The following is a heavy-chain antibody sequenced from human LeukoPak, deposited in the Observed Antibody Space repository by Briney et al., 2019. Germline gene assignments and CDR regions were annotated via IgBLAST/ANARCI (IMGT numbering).Heavy chain of an antibody. CDR2: IWYDGSNK. D-gene: IGHD5-24*01. CDR3: AKDSGHDGYAFDI. CDR1: GFTFSTYA. V-gene: IGHV3-30*02. J-gene: IGHJ3*02. Sequence: GGSLRLSCVASGFTFSTYAMYWVRQAPGKGLEWVAVIWYDGSNKYYADSVKGRFTISKDNSKNTLYLQMNSLKAEDTAVYYCAKDSGHDGYAFDIWGPGTMVTVSS.